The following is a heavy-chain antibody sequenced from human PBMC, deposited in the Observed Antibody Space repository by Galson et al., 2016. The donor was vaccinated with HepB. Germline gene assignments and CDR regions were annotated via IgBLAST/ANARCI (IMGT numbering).Heavy chain of an antibody. D-gene: IGHD7-27*01. V-gene: IGHV3-48*01. CDR3: ARGRVNWDNWFDP. CDR2: ISGTSGLI. J-gene: IGHJ5*02. CDR1: GFTFSDYS. Sequence: SLRLSCAASGFTFSDYSMIWVRQAPGKGLEWVSYISGTSGLIHYTESVKGRFPISRDNATNSLYLHMNSLRVEDTAVYYCARGRVNWDNWFDPWGQGALVTVSS.